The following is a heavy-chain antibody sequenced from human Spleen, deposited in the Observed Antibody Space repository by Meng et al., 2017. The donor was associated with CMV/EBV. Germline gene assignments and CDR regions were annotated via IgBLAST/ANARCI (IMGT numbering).Heavy chain of an antibody. CDR2: IYYGGST. Sequence: GSINSYYWSWIRQPPGKGLEWIGYIYYGGSTNYNPSLRSRVTISGDTSKNQLSLNLSSVTAADTAVYYCARDSPAGLPPYYYGADVWGQGTTVTVSS. V-gene: IGHV4-59*01. D-gene: IGHD5-18*01. CDR3: ARDSPAGLPPYYYGADV. J-gene: IGHJ6*02. CDR1: GSINSYY.